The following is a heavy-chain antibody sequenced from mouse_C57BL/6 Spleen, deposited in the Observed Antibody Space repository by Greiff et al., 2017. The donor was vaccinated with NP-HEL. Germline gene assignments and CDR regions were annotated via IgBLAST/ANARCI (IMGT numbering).Heavy chain of an antibody. J-gene: IGHJ1*03. V-gene: IGHV1-82*01. CDR3: ARCLGYFDV. CDR1: GYSFSSSW. CDR2: IYPGDGDT. Sequence: QVQLQQSGPELVKPGASVSISCKASGYSFSSSWMNWVKQRPGKGLEWIGRIYPGDGDTNYNGKFKGKATLTADKSSSTAYMQLSSLTSEDSAVYFCARCLGYFDVWGTGTTVTVSS.